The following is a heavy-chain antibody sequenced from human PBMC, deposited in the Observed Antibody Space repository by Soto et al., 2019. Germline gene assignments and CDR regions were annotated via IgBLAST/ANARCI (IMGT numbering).Heavy chain of an antibody. CDR3: ARDGTAVTTGYYGLDV. Sequence: SETLSLTCTVSGGPISSYYCSRIRQPPGKGLEWIGFIYYSGSTNYSPSLKSRVTISVSTSKNQFSLKMTSVTAADTGVYYCARDGTAVTTGYYGLDVWGQGTTVTVSS. J-gene: IGHJ6*02. D-gene: IGHD2-2*01. CDR1: GGPISSYY. CDR2: IYYSGST. V-gene: IGHV4-59*01.